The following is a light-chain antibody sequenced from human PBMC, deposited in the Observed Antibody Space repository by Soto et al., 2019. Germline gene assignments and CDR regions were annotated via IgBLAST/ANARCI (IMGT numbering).Light chain of an antibody. J-gene: IGKJ2*01. CDR2: AAS. CDR3: QQYDSSPYS. Sequence: EIVLTQSPTTVSLSPGDTATLSCRASQSISSTYLAWYQQKPGQAPRLLIYAASSRETGIPDTFSGSGSGTDFTLTISRLEPEDFAVYYCQQYDSSPYSFGQGTKLEIK. CDR1: QSISSTY. V-gene: IGKV3-20*01.